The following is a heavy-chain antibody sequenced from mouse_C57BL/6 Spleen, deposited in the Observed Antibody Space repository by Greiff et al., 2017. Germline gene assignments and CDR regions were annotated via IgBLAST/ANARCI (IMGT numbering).Heavy chain of an antibody. CDR2: IYPSDSET. CDR3: AREDDYGYYFDY. CDR1: GYTFTSYW. J-gene: IGHJ2*01. Sequence: VQLQQPGAELVRPGSSVKLSCKASGYTFTSYWMDWVKQRPGQGLEWIGNIYPSDSETHYNQKFKDKATLTVDQSSSTAYMQLSSLTSEDSAVYYCAREDDYGYYFDYWGQGTTLTVSS. D-gene: IGHD2-4*01. V-gene: IGHV1-61*01.